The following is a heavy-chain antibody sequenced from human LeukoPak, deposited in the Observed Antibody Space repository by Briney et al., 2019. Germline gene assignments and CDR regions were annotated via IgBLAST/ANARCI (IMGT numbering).Heavy chain of an antibody. CDR2: ISGGGDGT. V-gene: IGHV3-23*01. CDR1: GFTFSSYA. Sequence: GGSLRLSCAASGFTFSSYAMSWVRQAPGKGLEWVSIISGGGDGTYYADSVKGRFSISRDNSKNTLYLQMNSLRAEDTAVYYCAKSQVGSSSSGFDCWGQGTLVTVSS. J-gene: IGHJ4*02. CDR3: AKSQVGSSSSGFDC. D-gene: IGHD6-6*01.